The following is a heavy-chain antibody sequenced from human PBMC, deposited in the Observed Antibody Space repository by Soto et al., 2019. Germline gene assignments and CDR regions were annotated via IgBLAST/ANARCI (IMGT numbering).Heavy chain of an antibody. J-gene: IGHJ6*02. D-gene: IGHD3-10*01. CDR3: AKDTLLWFGGLLVNYGMDV. Sequence: QVQLVESGGGVVQPGRSLRLSCAASGFTFSSYGMHWVRQAPGKGLEWVAVISYDGSNKYYADSVKGRFTISRDNSTNTLYLQMNSLRAEDKAVYYCAKDTLLWFGGLLVNYGMDVWGQGTTVTVSS. CDR1: GFTFSSYG. V-gene: IGHV3-30*18. CDR2: ISYDGSNK.